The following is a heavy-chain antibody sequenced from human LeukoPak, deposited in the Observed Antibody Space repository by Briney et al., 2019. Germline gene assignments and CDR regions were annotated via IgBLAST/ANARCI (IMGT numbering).Heavy chain of an antibody. CDR1: GYSFTSYW. J-gene: IGHJ5*02. V-gene: IGHV5-51*01. CDR3: ARQAYYYDSSGYYLNWFDP. Sequence: GESLKISCKGSGYSFTSYWIGWVRQVPGKGLEWMGIIYPGDSDTRYSPSFQGQVTISADKSISTAYLQWSSLKASDTAMYYCARQAYYYDSSGYYLNWFDPWGQGTLVTVSS. CDR2: IYPGDSDT. D-gene: IGHD3-22*01.